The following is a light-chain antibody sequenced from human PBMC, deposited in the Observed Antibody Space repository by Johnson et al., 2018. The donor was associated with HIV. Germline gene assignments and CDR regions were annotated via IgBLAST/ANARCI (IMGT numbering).Light chain of an antibody. CDR1: SSNIGNNY. CDR2: EDN. V-gene: IGLV1-51*02. J-gene: IGLJ1*01. Sequence: QSVLTQPPSVSAAPGQKVTISCSGSSSNIGNNYVSWYQQLPGTAPKLLIYEDNNRPSGIPDRFSGSKSGTSATLGITGLQTGDEADYSCGSWVSSLSVRLGTGTKVTVL. CDR3: GSWVSSLSVR.